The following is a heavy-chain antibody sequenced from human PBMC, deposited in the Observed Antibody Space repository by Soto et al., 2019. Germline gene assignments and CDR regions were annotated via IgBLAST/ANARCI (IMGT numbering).Heavy chain of an antibody. J-gene: IGHJ4*02. D-gene: IGHD5-12*01. CDR3: ERRTRGYSGYDGY. CDR1: GGSISSSSYY. CDR2: IYYSGST. V-gene: IGHV4-39*01. Sequence: SETLSLTCTVSGGSISSSSYYWGWIRQPPGKGLEWIGSIYYSGSTYYNPSLKSRVTISVDTSKNQFSLKLSSVTAADTAVYYCERRTRGYSGYDGYWGQGTLVTVSS.